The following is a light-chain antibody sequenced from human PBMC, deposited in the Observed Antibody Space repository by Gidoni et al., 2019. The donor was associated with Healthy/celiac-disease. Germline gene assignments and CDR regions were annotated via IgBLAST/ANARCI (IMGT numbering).Light chain of an antibody. CDR2: AAS. CDR1: QSISSY. CDR3: QQSYSTPRT. V-gene: IGKV1-39*01. J-gene: IGKJ1*01. Sequence: DIQMTQSPSSLSASVGDRVTITCRARQSISSYLNWYQQKPGKPPKLLIYAASSLQSGVPSRFSGSGSGTDFTLTISSLQPEDFATYYCQQSYSTPRTFGQXTKVEIK.